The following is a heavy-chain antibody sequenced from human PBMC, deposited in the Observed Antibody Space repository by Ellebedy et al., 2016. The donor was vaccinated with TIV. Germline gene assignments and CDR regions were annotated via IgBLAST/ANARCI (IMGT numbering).Heavy chain of an antibody. V-gene: IGHV3-23*01. Sequence: GGSLRLSXAASGFIFSDYAMSWVRQAPGKGLEWVSFISSSGSSTYYADSVKGRFTISRDNSKNTLYLQMISLRAEDTAVYYCAKERFYSSGNDAFDIWGQGTMVTVSS. CDR3: AKERFYSSGNDAFDI. CDR2: ISSSGSST. J-gene: IGHJ3*02. D-gene: IGHD6-19*01. CDR1: GFIFSDYA.